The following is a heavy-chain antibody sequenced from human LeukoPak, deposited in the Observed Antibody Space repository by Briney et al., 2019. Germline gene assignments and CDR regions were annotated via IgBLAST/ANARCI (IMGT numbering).Heavy chain of an antibody. Sequence: SETLSLTCAVSGASISGSGYYWGWIRQPPGKGLEWIGNIYYSGSTYYNASLQSRVTISIDTSKNQFSLRLKSVTAADTAVYYCARDRTVRGVIVDAFDIWGQGTMVTVSS. D-gene: IGHD3-10*01. CDR3: ARDRTVRGVIVDAFDI. CDR1: GASISGSGYY. V-gene: IGHV4-39*07. CDR2: IYYSGST. J-gene: IGHJ3*02.